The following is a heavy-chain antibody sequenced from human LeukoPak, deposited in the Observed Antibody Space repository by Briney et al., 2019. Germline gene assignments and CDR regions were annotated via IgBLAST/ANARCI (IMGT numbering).Heavy chain of an antibody. CDR2: IYYSGST. Sequence: PSETLSLTCTVSGGSISSYYWSWIRQPPGKGLEWIGYIYYSGSTNYNPSLKSRVTISVDTSKNQFSLKLSSVTAADTAVYYCARSYGSGSYSPINWFDPWGQGTLVTVSS. J-gene: IGHJ5*02. V-gene: IGHV4-59*01. CDR1: GGSISSYY. CDR3: ARSYGSGSYSPINWFDP. D-gene: IGHD3-10*01.